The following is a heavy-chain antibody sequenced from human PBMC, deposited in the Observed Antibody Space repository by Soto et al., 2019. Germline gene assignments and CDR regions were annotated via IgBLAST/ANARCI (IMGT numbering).Heavy chain of an antibody. CDR3: ARGPGATREFDY. CDR2: IYYSGST. Sequence: ETLSLTCTVTGGSMSSSSYYWGGTRQAPVMGLEWIGSIYYSGSTYYNPSLNRRVTISVDTSKNQFSLKLSSLTAADTAVYYCARGPGATREFDYWGQGTLVTVSS. D-gene: IGHD1-26*01. CDR1: GGSMSSSSYY. J-gene: IGHJ4*02. V-gene: IGHV4-39*01.